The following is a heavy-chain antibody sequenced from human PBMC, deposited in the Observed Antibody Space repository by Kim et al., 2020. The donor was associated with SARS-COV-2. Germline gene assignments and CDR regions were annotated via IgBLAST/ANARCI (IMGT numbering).Heavy chain of an antibody. D-gene: IGHD3-9*01. CDR2: ISYDGSNK. J-gene: IGHJ4*02. Sequence: GGSLRLSCAASGFTFSSYGMHWVRQAPGKGLEWVAVISYDGSNKYYADSVKGRFTISRDNSKNTLYLQMNSLRAEDTAVYYCAKTPYDILTGYSHWGQGT. CDR1: GFTFSSYG. V-gene: IGHV3-30*18. CDR3: AKTPYDILTGYSH.